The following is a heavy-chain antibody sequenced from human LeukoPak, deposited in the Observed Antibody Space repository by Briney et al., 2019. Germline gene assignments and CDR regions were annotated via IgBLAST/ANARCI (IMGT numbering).Heavy chain of an antibody. V-gene: IGHV1-18*01. CDR3: ARDDCYDSSGYYAD. CDR2: ISAYNGNT. CDR1: GYTFTSYG. J-gene: IGHJ4*02. Sequence: GASVKVSCKASGYTFTSYGISWVRQAPGQGLEWMGWISAYNGNTNYAQKLQGRVTMTTDTSTSTAYMELRSLRSDDTAVYYCARDDCYDSSGYYADWGQGTLVTVSS. D-gene: IGHD3-22*01.